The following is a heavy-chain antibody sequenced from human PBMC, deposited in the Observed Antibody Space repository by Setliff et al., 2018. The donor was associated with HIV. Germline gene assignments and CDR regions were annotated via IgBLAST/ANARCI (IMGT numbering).Heavy chain of an antibody. D-gene: IGHD6-19*01. Sequence: SETLSLTCDVYGGIYLSGFYWNWIRQAPGKGLEYIGQTSHSGATDFNPSLKGRVSISVDPSMKRFSLKLTSVTAADTGVYYCARGQNPYDSSGLNWLDPWGQGTRVTVSS. J-gene: IGHJ5*02. CDR3: ARGQNPYDSSGLNWLDP. CDR1: GGIYLSGFY. V-gene: IGHV4-34*01. CDR2: TSHSGAT.